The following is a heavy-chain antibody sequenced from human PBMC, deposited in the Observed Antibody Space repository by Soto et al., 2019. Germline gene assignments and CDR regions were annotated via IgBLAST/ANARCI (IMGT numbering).Heavy chain of an antibody. Sequence: GGSLSLSCATSGFVFSSYDMHWIRQAPGKGLEWVAVIWYDGDKKDYGDSVKGRFTISRDNSNNTLYLQMNSLRVEDTAVYYCARQGTVAVAGAFDYWGQGILVAVSS. CDR1: GFVFSSYD. V-gene: IGHV3-33*01. J-gene: IGHJ4*02. CDR2: IWYDGDKK. CDR3: ARQGTVAVAGAFDY. D-gene: IGHD6-19*01.